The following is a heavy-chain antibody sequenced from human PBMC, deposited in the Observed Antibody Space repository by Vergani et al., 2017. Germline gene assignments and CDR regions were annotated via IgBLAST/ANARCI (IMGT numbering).Heavy chain of an antibody. V-gene: IGHV4-59*01. Sequence: QVQLQESGPGLVKPSETLSLTCTVSGGSISSYYWSWIRQPPGKGLEWIGYIYYSGSTNYNPSLKSRVTISVDTSKNQFSLKLSSVTAADTAVDYCARVLRRSYYYYMDVWGKGTTVTVSS. D-gene: IGHD4-23*01. CDR3: ARVLRRSYYYYMDV. CDR1: GGSISSYY. J-gene: IGHJ6*03. CDR2: IYYSGST.